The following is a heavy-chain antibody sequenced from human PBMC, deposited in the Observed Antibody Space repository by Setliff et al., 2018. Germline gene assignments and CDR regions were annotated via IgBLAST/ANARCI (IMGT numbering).Heavy chain of an antibody. CDR2: IYYTGTT. Sequence: SETLSLTCTVSDVSISGYYWSWIRQPPGKGLEWIGTIYYTGTTYYSPSLKSRVTISVDTSKNQFSLRLTSVTAADTAIYYCASRTTGPGGWFDYWGQGALVTVSS. CDR1: DVSISGYY. CDR3: ASRTTGPGGWFDY. J-gene: IGHJ5*01. V-gene: IGHV4-59*04. D-gene: IGHD1-1*01.